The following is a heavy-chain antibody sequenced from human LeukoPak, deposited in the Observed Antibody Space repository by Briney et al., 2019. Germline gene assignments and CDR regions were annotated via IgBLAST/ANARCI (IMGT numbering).Heavy chain of an antibody. Sequence: PGGSLRLSCAASGFTFSSYGMHWVRQAPGKGLEWVAVISYDGSNKYYADSVKGRFTLSRDNSKNMLYLQMNSLRVEDTAVYYCTRGDYWGQGTLVTVSS. V-gene: IGHV3-30*12. CDR2: ISYDGSNK. D-gene: IGHD3-10*01. J-gene: IGHJ4*02. CDR1: GFTFSSYG. CDR3: TRGDY.